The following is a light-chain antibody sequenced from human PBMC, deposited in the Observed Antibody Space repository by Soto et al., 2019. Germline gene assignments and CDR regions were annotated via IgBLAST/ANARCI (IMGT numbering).Light chain of an antibody. J-gene: IGKJ1*01. V-gene: IGKV4-1*01. CDR3: QQYYRPWT. Sequence: DIVMTQSPDSLAVSLGESSTINCKSSQSVLYSSNNKNYLAWYQQKPGQPPKLLIYWASTRESGVPDRFSGSGSGTDFTLTIISLQAEDVAVYYCQQYYRPWTFGQGTKVEI. CDR1: QSVLYSSNNKNY. CDR2: WAS.